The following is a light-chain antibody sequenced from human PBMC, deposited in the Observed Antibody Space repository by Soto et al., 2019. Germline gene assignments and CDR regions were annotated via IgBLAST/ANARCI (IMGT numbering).Light chain of an antibody. J-gene: IGKJ1*01. Sequence: EIVLTQSPATLSVSPGERATLSCRASQSVSRDLAWYQQKPGQAPRLLIYGASTRAPSIPARFSGSGSGTDFTLKISRVEAEDVGVYYCMQALQTRTFGQGTKVEIK. CDR1: QSVSRD. CDR3: MQALQTRT. V-gene: IGKV3-15*01. CDR2: GAS.